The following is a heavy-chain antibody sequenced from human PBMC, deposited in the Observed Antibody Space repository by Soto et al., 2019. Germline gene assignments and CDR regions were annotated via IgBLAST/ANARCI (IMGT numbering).Heavy chain of an antibody. CDR2: VSGRGAST. CDR1: VFTFNHYA. V-gene: IGHV3-23*01. J-gene: IGHJ6*02. CDR3: AKDSTVTTSLYFYYYGFEV. D-gene: IGHD4-17*01. Sequence: QPGGSLRLSCTASVFTFNHYAMRLVRQSPGKGLEWSLAVSGRGASTKYADSVKGRFIISRDNSNSTLYLQMESLRGEDTAVYYCAKDSTVTTSLYFYYYGFEVSGQGTTVTVSS.